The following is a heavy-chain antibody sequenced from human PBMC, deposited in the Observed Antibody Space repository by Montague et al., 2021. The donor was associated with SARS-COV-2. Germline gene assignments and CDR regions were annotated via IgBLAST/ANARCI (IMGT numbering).Heavy chain of an antibody. CDR1: GGSFTGYY. D-gene: IGHD3-10*01. CDR3: AREGSPDTRIRGVLHY. Sequence: SETLSLTCAVNGGSFTGYYWTWIRQPPGKGLEWLEETNNIAGPTSTPSLKSQVTMSVDRSKSQFSLTLNSVTAADTAVYYCAREGSPDTRIRGVLHYWGQGTLATVSS. J-gene: IGHJ4*02. V-gene: IGHV4-34*01. CDR2: TNNIAGP.